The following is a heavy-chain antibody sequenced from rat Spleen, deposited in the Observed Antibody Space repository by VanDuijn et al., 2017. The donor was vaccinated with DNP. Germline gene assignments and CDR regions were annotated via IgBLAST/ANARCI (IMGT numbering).Heavy chain of an antibody. D-gene: IGHD1-4*01. CDR2: VNSAGTT. Sequence: EVQLQESGPGLVKTSQPLSLTCSVTGYSITSSYRWNWIRKFPGNKLEWMGSVNSAGTTNYNPSLKSRISITRDTSKNQLFLQVNSVTTEDTATYYCARWPGYNPPYAMDAWGQGTSVTVSS. CDR3: ARWPGYNPPYAMDA. CDR1: GYSITSSYR. V-gene: IGHV3-3*01. J-gene: IGHJ4*01.